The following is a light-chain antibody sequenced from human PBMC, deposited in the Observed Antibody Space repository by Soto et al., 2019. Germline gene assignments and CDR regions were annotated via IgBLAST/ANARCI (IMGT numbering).Light chain of an antibody. J-gene: IGLJ2*01. V-gene: IGLV2-14*03. Sequence: QSVLTQPASVSGSPGQSITISCTGTSSDYVSWYQQHPGKAPKLMIYDVSNRPSGVSNRFSASKSGNTASLTISGLQAEDEAVYYCSSYTSSNTLVVFGGGTQLTVL. CDR2: DVS. CDR3: SSYTSSNTLVV. CDR1: SSDY.